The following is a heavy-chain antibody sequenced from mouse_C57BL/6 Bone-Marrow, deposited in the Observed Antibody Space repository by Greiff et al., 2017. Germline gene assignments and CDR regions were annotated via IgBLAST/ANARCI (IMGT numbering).Heavy chain of an antibody. J-gene: IGHJ2*01. CDR3: ARCIGGVVATN. D-gene: IGHD1-1*01. V-gene: IGHV1-81*01. CDR2: IYPRSGNT. Sequence: QVQLQQSGAELARPGASVKLSCTASGYTFTSYGISWVKQRPGQGLEWIGEIYPRSGNTYYNEKFKGKATLTADKSSSTAYMELRSLTSEDAAVYFCARCIGGVVATNWGQGTTLTVSS. CDR1: GYTFTSYG.